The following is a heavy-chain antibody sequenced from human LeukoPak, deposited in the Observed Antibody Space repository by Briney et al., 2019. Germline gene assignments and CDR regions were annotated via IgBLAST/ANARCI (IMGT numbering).Heavy chain of an antibody. Sequence: ASVKVSCKASGYTFTSYDINWVRQATGQGLEWMGWMNPNSGNTGYAQKFQGRVTMTRNTSISTAYMELSSLRSEDTAVYYCERVLVGATSYPLDYWGQGTLVTVSS. D-gene: IGHD1-26*01. CDR3: ERVLVGATSYPLDY. CDR2: MNPNSGNT. J-gene: IGHJ4*02. CDR1: GYTFTSYD. V-gene: IGHV1-8*01.